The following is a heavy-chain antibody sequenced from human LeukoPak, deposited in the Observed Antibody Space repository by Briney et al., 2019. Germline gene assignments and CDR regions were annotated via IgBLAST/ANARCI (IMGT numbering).Heavy chain of an antibody. CDR2: INPSGGST. CDR1: GYTFTSYG. Sequence: GASVKVSCKASGYTFTSYGISWVRQAPGQGLEWMGIINPSGGSTSYAQKFQGRVTMTRDMSTSTVYMELSSLRSEDTAVYYCARGDSSGWLPTYYYYMDVWGKGTTVTVSS. CDR3: ARGDSSGWLPTYYYYMDV. J-gene: IGHJ6*03. V-gene: IGHV1-46*01. D-gene: IGHD6-19*01.